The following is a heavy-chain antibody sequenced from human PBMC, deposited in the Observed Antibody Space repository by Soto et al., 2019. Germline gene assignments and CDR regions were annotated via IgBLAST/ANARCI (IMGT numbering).Heavy chain of an antibody. CDR3: ARDAGIEAVAGRTYYFDY. CDR1: GFTFSSYT. J-gene: IGHJ4*02. Sequence: VQLVESGGGLVKPGGSLRLSCAASGFTFSSYTMNWVRQAPGKGLEWVSSISTSSSYIYYADSVKGRFTISRDNAKNSLYLQMNSLRAEDTAVYYCARDAGIEAVAGRTYYFDYWGQGTLVTVSS. D-gene: IGHD6-19*01. V-gene: IGHV3-21*01. CDR2: ISTSSSYI.